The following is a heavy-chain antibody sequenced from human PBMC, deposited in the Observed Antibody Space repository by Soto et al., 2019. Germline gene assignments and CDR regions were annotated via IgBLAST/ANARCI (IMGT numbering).Heavy chain of an antibody. CDR1: GYTFTSYA. J-gene: IGHJ4*02. CDR2: NTGGNNT. CDR3: ARGRLFHDY. Sequence: QVHLVQSGAEVRKPGASVKISCRASGYTFTSYAIHWVRLAPGHGLVWMGWNTGGNNTKYSQTFMGRVSIRSDTSASTAYMELSSLRSEDTALYFCARGRLFHDYWGQGTLVTVSA. D-gene: IGHD3-22*01. V-gene: IGHV1-3*01.